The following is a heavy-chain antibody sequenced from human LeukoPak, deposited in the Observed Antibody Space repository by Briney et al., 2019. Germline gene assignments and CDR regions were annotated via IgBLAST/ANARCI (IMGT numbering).Heavy chain of an antibody. J-gene: IGHJ4*02. V-gene: IGHV1-69*13. CDR2: IIPIFGTA. CDR3: ARAPGGGGSGDYFDY. D-gene: IGHD3-16*01. CDR1: GGTFSSYA. Sequence: RASVKVSCKASGGTFSSYAISWVRQAPGQGLEWMGGIIPIFGTANYAQKFQGRVTITADESTSTAYMELSSLRSEDTAVYYCARAPGGGGSGDYFDYWGQGTLVTVSS.